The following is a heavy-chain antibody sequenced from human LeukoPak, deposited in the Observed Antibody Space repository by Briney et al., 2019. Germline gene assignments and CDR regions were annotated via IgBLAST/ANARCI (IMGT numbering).Heavy chain of an antibody. J-gene: IGHJ4*02. CDR3: AKDSWEVGATSEIDY. CDR1: GFTFDDYG. Sequence: PGGSLRLSCAASGFTFDDYGMSWVRQAPGKGLEWVSGINWNGGSTGYADSVKGRFTISRDNAENSLYLQVNSLRAEDTAVYYCAKDSWEVGATSEIDYWGQGTLVTVSS. V-gene: IGHV3-20*04. CDR2: INWNGGST. D-gene: IGHD1-26*01.